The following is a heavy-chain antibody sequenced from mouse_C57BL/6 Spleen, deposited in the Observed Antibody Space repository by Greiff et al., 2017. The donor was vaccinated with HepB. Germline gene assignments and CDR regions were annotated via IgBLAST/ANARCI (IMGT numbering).Heavy chain of an antibody. V-gene: IGHV3-6*01. CDR3: ARASDGDV. Sequence: EVKLQESGPGLVKPSQSLSLTCSVTGYSITSGYYWNWIRQFPGNKLEWMGYISYDGSNNYNPSLKNRISITRDTSKNQFFLKLNSVTTEDTATYYCARASDGDVWGTGTTVTVSS. J-gene: IGHJ1*03. CDR1: GYSITSGYY. CDR2: ISYDGSN.